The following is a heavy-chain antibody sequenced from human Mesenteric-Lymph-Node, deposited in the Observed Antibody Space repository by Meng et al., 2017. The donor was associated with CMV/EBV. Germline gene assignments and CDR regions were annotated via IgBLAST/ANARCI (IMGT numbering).Heavy chain of an antibody. V-gene: IGHV1-24*01. Sequence: QVQLVQVGAEGKKPGASMKASCKAAGYNLTELSIHWVRQAPGKGLEWMGGFDPEDGATIYEQKFQGRVTMTEDTSTDTAYMELSSLRSEDTAVYYCATDHYGDYVYFDYWGQGTLVTVSS. J-gene: IGHJ4*02. CDR3: ATDHYGDYVYFDY. CDR1: GYNLTELS. CDR2: FDPEDGAT. D-gene: IGHD4-17*01.